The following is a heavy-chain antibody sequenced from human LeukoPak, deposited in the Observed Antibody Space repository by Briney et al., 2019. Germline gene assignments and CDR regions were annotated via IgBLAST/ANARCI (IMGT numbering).Heavy chain of an antibody. J-gene: IGHJ4*02. V-gene: IGHV4-39*01. CDR3: ARLVLWFQQ. CDR2: IYYTGNT. D-gene: IGHD3-10*01. Sequence: KTSETLSLTCTVSGVSISSSYSYWGWIRQPPGMGLEWIGSIYYTGNTYYNASLKSQVSISIDTSKNQFSLKLTSVTAADTAVYYCARLVLWFQQWGQGTLVTVSS. CDR1: GVSISSSYSY.